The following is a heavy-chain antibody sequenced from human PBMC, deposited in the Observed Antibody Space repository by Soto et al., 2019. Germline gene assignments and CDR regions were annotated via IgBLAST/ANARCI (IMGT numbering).Heavy chain of an antibody. Sequence: GGSLRLSCAASGFTFSSYAMHWVRQAPGKGLEWVAVISYDGSNKYYADSVKGRFTISRDNSKNTLYLQMNSLRAEDTAVYYCARDRRSGYSGYDYKTYYGMDVWGQGTTVTVSS. J-gene: IGHJ6*02. CDR1: GFTFSSYA. D-gene: IGHD5-12*01. CDR2: ISYDGSNK. V-gene: IGHV3-30-3*01. CDR3: ARDRRSGYSGYDYKTYYGMDV.